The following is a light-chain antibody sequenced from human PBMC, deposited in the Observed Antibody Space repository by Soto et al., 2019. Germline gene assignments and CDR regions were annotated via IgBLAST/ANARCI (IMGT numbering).Light chain of an antibody. V-gene: IGLV1-44*01. J-gene: IGLJ2*01. Sequence: QSVLTQPPSASGTPGQRVTISCSGSSSNIGSNAVNWYQQLPGTAPKLLIYRHNQRPSGVPDRFSGSKSGTSASLAISGLQSEDEGDYYCVTWDDSLNGWLFGGGTKVTVL. CDR3: VTWDDSLNGWL. CDR2: RHN. CDR1: SSNIGSNA.